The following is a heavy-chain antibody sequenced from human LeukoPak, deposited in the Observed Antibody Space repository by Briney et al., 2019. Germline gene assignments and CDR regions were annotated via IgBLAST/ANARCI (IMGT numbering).Heavy chain of an antibody. CDR2: ISYDGSNN. V-gene: IGHV3-30*18. Sequence: GGSLRLSCAASGFTFSSYGMSWVRQAPGKGLEWVAIISYDGSNNYYADSVKGRFTISRDNSKNTLYLQMNSLRAEDTAVYYCAKGDYGDYPYIPTDYWGQGTLVTVSS. D-gene: IGHD4-17*01. CDR3: AKGDYGDYPYIPTDY. CDR1: GFTFSSYG. J-gene: IGHJ4*02.